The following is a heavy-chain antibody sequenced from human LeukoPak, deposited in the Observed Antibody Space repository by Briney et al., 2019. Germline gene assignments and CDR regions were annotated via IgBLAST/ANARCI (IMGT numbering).Heavy chain of an antibody. Sequence: PGGSLRLSCAASGFTFSSYGMNWVRQAPGMGPEWLSYISSSSDTMEYADSVKGRFTISRDNAKNSLYPQMNSLRAEDTAVYYCAGPLGSAYFHHWGQGTLVTVSS. D-gene: IGHD7-27*01. J-gene: IGHJ1*01. CDR2: ISSSSDTM. CDR3: AGPLGSAYFHH. CDR1: GFTFSSYG. V-gene: IGHV3-48*01.